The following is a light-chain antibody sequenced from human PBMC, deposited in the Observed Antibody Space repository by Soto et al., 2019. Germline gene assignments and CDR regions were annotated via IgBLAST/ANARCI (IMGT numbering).Light chain of an antibody. CDR1: SSNIGSNY. Sequence: QSVLTQPPSASGTPGQRVTISCSGSSSNIGSNYVYWYQQLPGTAPKLLIYRNNQRPSGVPDRFSGSKSGTSASLDISGLRSEDEADYYCAAWDDSLSGLVFGGGTKVTVL. V-gene: IGLV1-47*01. J-gene: IGLJ3*02. CDR3: AAWDDSLSGLV. CDR2: RNN.